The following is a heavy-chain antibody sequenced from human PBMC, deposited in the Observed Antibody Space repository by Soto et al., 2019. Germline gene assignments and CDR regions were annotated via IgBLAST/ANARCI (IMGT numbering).Heavy chain of an antibody. D-gene: IGHD6-13*01. CDR1: GYTFTSYY. Sequence: ASVKVSCKASGYTFTSYYMHWVRQAPGQGLEWMGIINPSGGSTRYAQKFQGRVSMTRDMSTSTMYMELSSLTSEDTAVYYCARDVLSSSWFPYYFDYWGQGTLVTVSS. V-gene: IGHV1-46*01. CDR2: INPSGGST. CDR3: ARDVLSSSWFPYYFDY. J-gene: IGHJ4*02.